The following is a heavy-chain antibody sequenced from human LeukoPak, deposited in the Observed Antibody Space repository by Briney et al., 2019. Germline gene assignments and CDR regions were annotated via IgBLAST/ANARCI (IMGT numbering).Heavy chain of an antibody. CDR2: IIPIFGTA. Sequence: GASVKVSCKASGYTFTSYAMNWVRQAPGQGLEWMGGIIPIFGTANYAQKFQGRVTITADKSTSTAYMELSSLRSEDTAVYYCARDVCGGDCGPNFDYWGQGTLVTVSS. CDR3: ARDVCGGDCGPNFDY. J-gene: IGHJ4*02. D-gene: IGHD2-21*02. V-gene: IGHV1-69*06. CDR1: GYTFTSYA.